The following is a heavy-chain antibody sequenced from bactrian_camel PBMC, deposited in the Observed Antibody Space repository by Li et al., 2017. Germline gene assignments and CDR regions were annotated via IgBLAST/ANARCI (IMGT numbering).Heavy chain of an antibody. Sequence: VQLVESGGGSVEAGGSLRLSCRQSGYITNNIVMGWFRQSPGQEREGVARIATGSGNTYYADSVKGRFTISRDNAKNTLYLQLNSLTREDSAMYYCTRETQWVGYHDFAEYWGQGTQVTVS. CDR2: IATGSGNT. J-gene: IGHJ4*01. CDR1: GYITNNIV. D-gene: IGHD5*01. CDR3: TRETQWVGYHDFAEY. V-gene: IGHV3S54*01.